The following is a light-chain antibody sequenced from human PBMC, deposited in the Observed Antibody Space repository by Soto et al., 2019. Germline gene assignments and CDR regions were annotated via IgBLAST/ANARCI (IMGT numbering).Light chain of an antibody. V-gene: IGLV3-9*01. Sequence: SYELTQPLSVSVALGQTARITCGGNNIGSKNVHWYQQKPGQAPVLVIYRDYNRPSGIPERFSGSNSVNTATLSISRAQAGDEGDYYCQLWDRSTHVVFGGGTKLTVL. CDR2: RDY. CDR3: QLWDRSTHVV. CDR1: NIGSKN. J-gene: IGLJ2*01.